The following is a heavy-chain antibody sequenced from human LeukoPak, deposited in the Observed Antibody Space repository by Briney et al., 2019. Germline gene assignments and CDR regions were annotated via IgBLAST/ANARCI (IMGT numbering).Heavy chain of an antibody. CDR3: ASLKEWLLLGGFDY. J-gene: IGHJ4*02. Sequence: GGSLRLSCAASGFTFDDYGMSWVRQAPGKGLEWVAAISYDERDVYYADSVKGRFAISRDNSKDILYLQMNGLRLEDTAIYYCASLKEWLLLGGFDYWGQGALVTVSS. CDR2: ISYDERDV. D-gene: IGHD3-22*01. CDR1: GFTFDDYG. V-gene: IGHV3-30*03.